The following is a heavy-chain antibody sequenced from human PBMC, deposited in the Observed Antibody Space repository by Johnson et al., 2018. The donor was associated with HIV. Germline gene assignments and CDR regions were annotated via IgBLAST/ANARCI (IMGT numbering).Heavy chain of an antibody. J-gene: IGHJ3*02. Sequence: VQLVESGGGVVRPGDSLRLSCVASGFTFDDYGMNWVRLVPGKGLEWVAGINWICGRNGSAASLKCRFTISRDNPKHSGHLEMNSLRADDTALYYCARDWLTSRAVAGTSAFDIWGQGTMVTVSS. CDR2: INWICGRN. CDR1: GFTFDDYG. D-gene: IGHD6-19*01. V-gene: IGHV3-20*04. CDR3: ARDWLTSRAVAGTSAFDI.